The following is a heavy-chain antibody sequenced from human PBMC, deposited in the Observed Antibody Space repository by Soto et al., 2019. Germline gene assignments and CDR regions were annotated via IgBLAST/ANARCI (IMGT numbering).Heavy chain of an antibody. CDR2: IIPIFGTA. CDR3: AREGYIAAAGTFYYYGMDV. CDR1: GGTFSSYA. V-gene: IGHV1-69*13. Sequence: ASVKVSCKASGGTFSSYAISWVRQAPGQGLEWMGGIIPIFGTANYAQKFQGRVTITADESTSTAYMELSSLRSEDTAVYYCAREGYIAAAGTFYYYGMDVWGQGTTVTVSS. D-gene: IGHD6-13*01. J-gene: IGHJ6*02.